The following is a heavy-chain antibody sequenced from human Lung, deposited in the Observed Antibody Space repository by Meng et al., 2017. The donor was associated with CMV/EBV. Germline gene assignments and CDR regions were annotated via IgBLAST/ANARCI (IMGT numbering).Heavy chain of an antibody. J-gene: IGHJ3*02. Sequence: GGSLRLSCQGSGYSFTSYWIGWVRQMPGKGLEWMGIIYPGDSDTRYSPSFQGQVTISADKSISTAYLQWSSLKASDTAMYYCARRSSTSLEGAFDIWGQGTMVTVSS. CDR1: GYSFTSYW. D-gene: IGHD2-2*01. CDR3: ARRSSTSLEGAFDI. CDR2: IYPGDSDT. V-gene: IGHV5-51*01.